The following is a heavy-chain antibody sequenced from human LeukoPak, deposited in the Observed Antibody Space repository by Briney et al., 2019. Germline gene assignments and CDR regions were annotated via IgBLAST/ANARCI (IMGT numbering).Heavy chain of an antibody. D-gene: IGHD6-13*01. Sequence: PGGSLRLSCAASGFTFSSYGMHWVRQAPGKGLEWVAVISYDGSNKYYADSVKGRFTISRDNSKNTLYLQMNSLRAEDTAVYYCALQQLATKYFQHWGPGTLVTVSS. V-gene: IGHV3-30*03. CDR2: ISYDGSNK. CDR1: GFTFSSYG. J-gene: IGHJ1*01. CDR3: ALQQLATKYFQH.